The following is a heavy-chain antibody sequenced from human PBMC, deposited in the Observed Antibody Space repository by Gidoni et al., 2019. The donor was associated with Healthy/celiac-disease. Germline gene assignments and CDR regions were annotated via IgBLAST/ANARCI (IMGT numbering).Heavy chain of an antibody. CDR3: ARDLLRESPKLDY. J-gene: IGHJ4*02. CDR2: ISHDGSNK. Sequence: QVQLVASGGGVVQPGRSLRLSCAASGFTFSSYAMHWVRQAPGKGLEWVAVISHDGSNKYYADSVKGRFTISRDNSKNTLYLQMNSLRAEDTAVYYCARDLLRESPKLDYWGQGTLVTVSS. V-gene: IGHV3-30*01. D-gene: IGHD3-3*01. CDR1: GFTFSSYA.